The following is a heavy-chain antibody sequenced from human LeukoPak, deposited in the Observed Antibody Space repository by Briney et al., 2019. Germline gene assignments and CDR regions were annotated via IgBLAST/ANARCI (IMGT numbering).Heavy chain of an antibody. D-gene: IGHD3-10*01. Sequence: GGSLRLSCAASGFTFSSYGMHWVRQAPGKGLEWVAFIRYDGSNQYYADSVKGRFTISRDNSKNTLYLQLSSLRAEDTAVYYCATVFYYGSGSYFPPGFWGQGTLVTVSS. CDR1: GFTFSSYG. CDR2: IRYDGSNQ. CDR3: ATVFYYGSGSYFPPGF. V-gene: IGHV3-30*02. J-gene: IGHJ4*02.